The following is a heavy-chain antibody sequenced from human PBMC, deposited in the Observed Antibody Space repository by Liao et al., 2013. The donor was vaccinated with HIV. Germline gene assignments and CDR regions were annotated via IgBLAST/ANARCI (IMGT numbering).Heavy chain of an antibody. Sequence: QLQLQESGSGLVKPSQTLSLTCAVSGGSISSDGYSWSWIRQPPGKGLEWTGYISQSGSTFYSPSLKSRVTISVDRSRNQFSLKLTSVTAADTAVYYCARGPRYYDILTGDSKVPRPGYFDYWGQGTLVTVSS. CDR1: GGSISSDGYS. CDR2: ISQSGST. CDR3: ARGPRYYDILTGDSKVPRPGYFDY. J-gene: IGHJ4*02. V-gene: IGHV4-30-2*01. D-gene: IGHD3-9*01.